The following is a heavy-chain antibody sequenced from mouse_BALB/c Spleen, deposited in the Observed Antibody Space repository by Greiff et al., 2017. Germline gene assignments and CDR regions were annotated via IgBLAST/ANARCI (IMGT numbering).Heavy chain of an antibody. Sequence: VKLQESGPGLVAPSQSLSITCTVSGFSLTSYGVHWVRQPPGKGLEWLGVIWAGGSTNYNSALMSRLSISKDNSKSQVFLKMNSLQTDDTAMYYCARDNSRVWFAYWGQGTLVTVSA. CDR3: ARDNSRVWFAY. D-gene: IGHD6-1*01. V-gene: IGHV2-9*02. CDR2: IWAGGST. CDR1: GFSLTSYG. J-gene: IGHJ3*01.